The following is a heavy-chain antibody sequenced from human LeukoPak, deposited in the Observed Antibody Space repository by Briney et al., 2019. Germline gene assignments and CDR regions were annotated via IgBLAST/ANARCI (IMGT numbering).Heavy chain of an antibody. CDR2: IYHSGST. V-gene: IGHV4-4*02. J-gene: IGHJ1*01. D-gene: IGHD5/OR15-5a*01. CDR1: GGSISSSNW. Sequence: PSETLSLTCAVSGGSISSSNWWSWVRQPPGKGLEWIGEIYHSGSTNYNPSLKSRVTISVDKSKNQFSLKLSSVTAADTAVYYCASISSYSVDQYFQHWGQGTLVAVSS. CDR3: ASISSYSVDQYFQH.